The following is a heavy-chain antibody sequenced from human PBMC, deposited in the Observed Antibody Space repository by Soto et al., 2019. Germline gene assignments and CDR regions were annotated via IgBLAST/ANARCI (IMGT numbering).Heavy chain of an antibody. V-gene: IGHV5-51*01. D-gene: IGHD2-2*01. CDR2: IYPGDSDT. J-gene: IGHJ6*02. CDR1: GYSFTSYW. Sequence: PGESLKISCKGSGYSFTSYWIGWVRQMPGKGLEWMGIIYPGDSDTRYSPSFQGQVTISADKSISTAYLQWSSLKASDTAMYYCAGHSDIVVVPAAKYYYYYGMDVWGQGTTVTVSS. CDR3: AGHSDIVVVPAAKYYYYYGMDV.